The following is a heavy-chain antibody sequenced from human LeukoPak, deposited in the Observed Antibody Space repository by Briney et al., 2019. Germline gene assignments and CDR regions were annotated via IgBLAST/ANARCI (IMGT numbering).Heavy chain of an antibody. D-gene: IGHD2-2*02. CDR1: GFTFNSFW. Sequence: QPGGSLRLSCAASGFTFNSFWMSWVRQAPGKGLEWVANIKRDGGDKYYVDSVKGRFSISRDNAKNSLYLHMNSLRAEDTAVYYCARGDEYTTSPWGQGTLVTVSS. CDR2: IKRDGGDK. V-gene: IGHV3-7*05. CDR3: ARGDEYTTSP. J-gene: IGHJ4*02.